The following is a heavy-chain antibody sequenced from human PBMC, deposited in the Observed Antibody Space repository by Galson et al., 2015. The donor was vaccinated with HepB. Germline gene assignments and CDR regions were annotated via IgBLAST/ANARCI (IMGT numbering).Heavy chain of an antibody. J-gene: IGHJ6*02. CDR2: ISYDGSNK. CDR1: GFTFRNFA. CDR3: ARDLEDTAMVYPVNYYYGMDV. Sequence: SLRLSCAASGFTFRNFAMHWVRQAPGKGLEWVAVISYDGSNKYYADSVKGRFTISRDKSKNTLYLQMNSLRAEDTAVYYCARDLEDTAMVYPVNYYYGMDVWGQGTTVTVSS. V-gene: IGHV3-30*03. D-gene: IGHD5-18*01.